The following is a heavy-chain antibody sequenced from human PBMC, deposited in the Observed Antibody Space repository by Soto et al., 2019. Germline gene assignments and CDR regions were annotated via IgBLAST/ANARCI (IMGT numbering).Heavy chain of an antibody. CDR3: ARDPYSNRGYYYYYYGMDV. CDR2: IYSGGST. CDR1: GFTVNSNY. Sequence: PGGSLRLSCAASGFTVNSNYMSWVRQAPGKGLEWVSVIYSGGSTYYADSVKGRVTISRDNSKNTVYLQMNSLRAEDTAVYYCARDPYSNRGYYYYYYGMDVWGQGTTVTVSS. D-gene: IGHD6-13*01. J-gene: IGHJ6*02. V-gene: IGHV3-53*01.